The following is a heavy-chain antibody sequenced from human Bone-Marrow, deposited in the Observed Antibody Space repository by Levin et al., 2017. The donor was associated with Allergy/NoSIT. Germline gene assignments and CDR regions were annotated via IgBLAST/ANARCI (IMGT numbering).Heavy chain of an antibody. CDR2: ISSSSSTM. J-gene: IGHJ4*02. CDR1: GLTFSSYS. CDR3: ASGYSSGWYGIDY. D-gene: IGHD6-19*01. V-gene: IGHV3-48*01. Sequence: GGSLRLSCIASGLTFSSYSMSWVRQAPGKGLEWVSYISSSSSTMYYADSVKGRFTISRDNAKNSLYLQMNSLRAEDTAVYYCASGYSSGWYGIDYWGQGTLVTVSA.